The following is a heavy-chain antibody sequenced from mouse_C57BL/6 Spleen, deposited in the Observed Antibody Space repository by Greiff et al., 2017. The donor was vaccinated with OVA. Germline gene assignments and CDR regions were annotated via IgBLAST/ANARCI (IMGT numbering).Heavy chain of an antibody. Sequence: EVKLMESGGDLVKPGGSLKLSCAASGFTFSSYGMSWVRQTPDKRLEWVATISSGGSYTYYPDSVKGRFTISRDKAKNTLYLQMSSLKSEDTAMYDCARRGDSIYWYFDVWGTGTTVTVSS. CDR1: GFTFSSYG. V-gene: IGHV5-6*02. D-gene: IGHD2-10*02. CDR2: ISSGGSYT. J-gene: IGHJ1*03. CDR3: ARRGDSIYWYFDV.